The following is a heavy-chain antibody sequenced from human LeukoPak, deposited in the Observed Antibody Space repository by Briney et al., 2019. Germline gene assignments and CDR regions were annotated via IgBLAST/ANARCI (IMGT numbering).Heavy chain of an antibody. CDR2: IYHSGST. V-gene: IGHV4-30-2*01. CDR3: ARDPSGYDRHSRYNWFDP. D-gene: IGHD5-12*01. Sequence: SETLSLTCTVSGGSISSGGYYWSWIRQPPGKGLEWIGYIYHSGSTYYNPSLKSRVTISVDTSKNQFSLKLSSVTAADTAVYYCARDPSGYDRHSRYNWFDPWGQGTLVTVSS. CDR1: GGSISSGGYY. J-gene: IGHJ5*02.